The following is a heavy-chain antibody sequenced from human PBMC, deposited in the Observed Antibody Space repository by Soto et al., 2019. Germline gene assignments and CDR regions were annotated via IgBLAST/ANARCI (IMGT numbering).Heavy chain of an antibody. D-gene: IGHD1-1*01. CDR2: FHDRGNT. V-gene: IGHV4-31*03. CDR1: AASIGSGGFY. CDR3: ARGPRQLGGSFYYGMDV. J-gene: IGHJ6*02. Sequence: SQTQSLTGIVSAASIGSGGFYWGWVREHSGRGMKWIGCFHDRGNTDYGASLKSRLTILVDRSNNQFSRKLASVTAADTAVYYGARGPRQLGGSFYYGMDVWGQGTSVTVSS.